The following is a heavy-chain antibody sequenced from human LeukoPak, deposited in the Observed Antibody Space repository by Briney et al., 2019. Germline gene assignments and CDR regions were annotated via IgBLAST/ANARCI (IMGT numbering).Heavy chain of an antibody. D-gene: IGHD6-6*01. Sequence: SETLSLTCTVSGSSISSYYWSWIRQPPGKGLEWIGYIYYSGSTNYNPSLKSRVTISVDTSKNQFSLKLSSVTAADTAVYYCARISYSSSSIDYWGQGTLVTVSS. CDR2: IYYSGST. J-gene: IGHJ4*02. CDR3: ARISYSSSSIDY. CDR1: GSSISSYY. V-gene: IGHV4-59*08.